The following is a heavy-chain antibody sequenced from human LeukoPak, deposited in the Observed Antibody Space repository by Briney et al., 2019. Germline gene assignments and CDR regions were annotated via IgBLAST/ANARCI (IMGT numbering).Heavy chain of an antibody. Sequence: PGGSLRLSCAASGFTFSSYGMHWVRQAPGKGLEWVAFIRNDGSNRYYADSMKGRFTISRDNSKNTLYLQMNSLRAEDTAVYYCAKDIGYSNNYYYMDVWGRGTTVTVSS. CDR1: GFTFSSYG. CDR2: IRNDGSNR. J-gene: IGHJ6*03. D-gene: IGHD4-11*01. CDR3: AKDIGYSNNYYYMDV. V-gene: IGHV3-30*02.